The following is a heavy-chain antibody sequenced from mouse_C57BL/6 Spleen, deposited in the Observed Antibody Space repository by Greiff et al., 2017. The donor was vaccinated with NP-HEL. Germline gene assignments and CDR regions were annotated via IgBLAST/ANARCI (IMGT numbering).Heavy chain of an antibody. CDR2: ISSGSSTI. D-gene: IGHD1-1*01. CDR1: GFTFSDYG. J-gene: IGHJ1*03. CDR3: AREYYGSSYGWYFDV. Sequence: DVKLVESGGGLVKPGGSQKLSCAASGFTFSDYGMHWVRQAPEKGLEWVAYISSGSSTIYYADTVKGRFTITRDNAKNTLFLQMTSLRSEDTAMYYCAREYYGSSYGWYFDVWGTGTTVTVSS. V-gene: IGHV5-17*01.